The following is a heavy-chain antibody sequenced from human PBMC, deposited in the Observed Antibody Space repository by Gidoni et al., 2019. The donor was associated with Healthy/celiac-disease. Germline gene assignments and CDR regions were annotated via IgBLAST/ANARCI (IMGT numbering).Heavy chain of an antibody. V-gene: IGHV3-23*01. CDR2: ISGSGGST. J-gene: IGHJ4*02. CDR1: GFTFSSYA. D-gene: IGHD1-26*01. CDR3: APSSPGGSYYDY. Sequence: EVQLLESGGGLVQPGGSLRLSCAASGFTFSSYAMLWLPQAPGNGLEWVSAISGSGGSTYYADSGKGRFTISRDNSKNTLYLQMNSRRAEDTAVYYCAPSSPGGSYYDYWGQGTLVTVSS.